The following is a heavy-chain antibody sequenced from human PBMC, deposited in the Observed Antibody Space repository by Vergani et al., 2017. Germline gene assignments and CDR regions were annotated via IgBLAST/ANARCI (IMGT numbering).Heavy chain of an antibody. V-gene: IGHV3-11*06. Sequence: QVQLVESGGGLVKPGGSLRLSCAASGFTFSDYYMSWIRQAPGKGLEWVSYISSSSSYTNYADSVKGRFTISRDNAKNSLYLQMNSLRAEDTAVYYCARDRGAVAEDGWFDPWGQGTLVTVSS. CDR3: ARDRGAVAEDGWFDP. CDR2: ISSSSSYT. CDR1: GFTFSDYY. J-gene: IGHJ5*02. D-gene: IGHD6-19*01.